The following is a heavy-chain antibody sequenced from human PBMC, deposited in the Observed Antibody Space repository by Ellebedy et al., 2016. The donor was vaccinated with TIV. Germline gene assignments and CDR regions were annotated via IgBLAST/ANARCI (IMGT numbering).Heavy chain of an antibody. V-gene: IGHV3-30*18. CDR1: GFTFSSYG. Sequence: GGSLRLXCAASGFTFSSYGMHWVRQAPGKGLEWVAVISYDGSNKYYADSVKGRLTISRDNSKNTLYLQMNSLRAEDTAVYYCAKDEGGYNFLPDYWGQGTLVTVSS. CDR2: ISYDGSNK. J-gene: IGHJ4*02. CDR3: AKDEGGYNFLPDY. D-gene: IGHD5-24*01.